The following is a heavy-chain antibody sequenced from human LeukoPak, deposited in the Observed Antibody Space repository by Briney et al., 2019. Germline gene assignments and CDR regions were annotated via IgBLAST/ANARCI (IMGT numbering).Heavy chain of an antibody. Sequence: SETLSLTCTVSGGSISSGGYYWSWIRQHPGKGLEWIGYIYYSGSTYYNPSLKSRVTISVDTSKNQFSLKLSSVTAADTAVYYCAREASQATVTNFYMDVWGKGTTVTVSS. J-gene: IGHJ6*03. CDR2: IYYSGST. V-gene: IGHV4-31*03. CDR3: AREASQATVTNFYMDV. D-gene: IGHD4-11*01. CDR1: GGSISSGGYY.